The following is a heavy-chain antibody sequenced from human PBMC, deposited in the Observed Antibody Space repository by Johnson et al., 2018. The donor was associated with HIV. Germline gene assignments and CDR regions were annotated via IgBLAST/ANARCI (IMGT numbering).Heavy chain of an antibody. D-gene: IGHD2-15*01. J-gene: IGHJ3*02. CDR1: GISFDDYG. CDR2: INWNGGST. V-gene: IGHV3-20*04. Sequence: VKLVESGGGVVRPGGSLRLSCAASGISFDDYGMSWVRQAPGKGLEWVSGINWNGGSTHHADSVKGRFTISRDNAKKSLYLQMNSLRAEDTALYYCARVRRYCSGGSCLDAFDIWGQGTMVTVSS. CDR3: ARVRRYCSGGSCLDAFDI.